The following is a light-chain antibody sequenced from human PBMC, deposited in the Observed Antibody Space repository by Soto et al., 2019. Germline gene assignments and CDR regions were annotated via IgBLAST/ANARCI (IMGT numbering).Light chain of an antibody. Sequence: DIQVTQSPSSLSASVGDRVTITCRASQGHRSGLGWYQQKPGKAPKLLIYDASTLRSGVPSRFSGGGSGTEFTLTISSLQPDDFATYYCQQYNTYSTFGQGTRLEIK. CDR1: QGHRSG. CDR3: QQYNTYST. J-gene: IGKJ5*01. CDR2: DAS. V-gene: IGKV1-5*01.